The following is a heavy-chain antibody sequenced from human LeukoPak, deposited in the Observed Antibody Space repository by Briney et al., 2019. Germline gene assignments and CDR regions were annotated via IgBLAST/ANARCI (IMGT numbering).Heavy chain of an antibody. CDR3: ARQGYDILTGYIDAFDI. J-gene: IGHJ3*02. CDR2: ISYSGGT. V-gene: IGHV4-59*08. CDR1: GGSISSYY. D-gene: IGHD3-9*01. Sequence: SSETLSLTCTVSGGSISSYYWSWIRQPPGKGLEWIGYISYSGGTNYNPSLKSRVTISIDTSKNQFSLKLRSVTAADTAIYYCARQGYDILTGYIDAFDIWGQRTMVTVSS.